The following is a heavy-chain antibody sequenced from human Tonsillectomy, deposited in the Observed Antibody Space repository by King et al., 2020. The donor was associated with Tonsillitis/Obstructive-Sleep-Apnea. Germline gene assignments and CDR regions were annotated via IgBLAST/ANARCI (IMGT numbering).Heavy chain of an antibody. CDR1: GFTFSNAW. Sequence: VQLVESGGGLLKPGGSLRLSCVVSGFTFSNAWMSWVRQAPGKGLEWVGRIKSKTDGGTTDYAAPVKGRFTISRDDSKNTLYLQMNSLRTEDTAMYYCTGRNQFDYWGQGTLVTVSS. V-gene: IGHV3-15*01. D-gene: IGHD1-14*01. J-gene: IGHJ4*02. CDR3: TGRNQFDY. CDR2: IKSKTDGGTT.